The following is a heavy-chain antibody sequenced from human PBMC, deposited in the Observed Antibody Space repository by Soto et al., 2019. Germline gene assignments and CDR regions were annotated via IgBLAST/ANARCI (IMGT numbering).Heavy chain of an antibody. D-gene: IGHD3-3*01. V-gene: IGHV4-4*07. CDR1: GGSISSYY. CDR2: IYTSGST. J-gene: IGHJ6*02. CDR3: ARENYDFWSGPYYYGMDV. Sequence: PSETLSLTCTASGGSISSYYWSWIRQPAGKGLEWIGRIYTSGSTNYNPSLKSRVTMSVDTSKNQFSLKLSSVTAADTAVYYCARENYDFWSGPYYYGMDVWGQGTTVTVSS.